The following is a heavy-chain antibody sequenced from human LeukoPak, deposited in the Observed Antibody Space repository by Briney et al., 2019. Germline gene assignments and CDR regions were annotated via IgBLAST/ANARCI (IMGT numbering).Heavy chain of an antibody. J-gene: IGHJ4*02. CDR1: GYTFTGYY. CDR3: ARLPRGTEDSNGYHVDY. CDR2: INPNSGGT. Sequence: ASVKVSCKASGYTFTGYYMHWVRQAPGQGLEWMGWINPNSGGTNYAQKFQGRVTMTRDTSISTAYMELSRLRSDDTAVYYCARLPRGTEDSNGYHVDYWGQGTLVTVSS. V-gene: IGHV1-2*02. D-gene: IGHD3-22*01.